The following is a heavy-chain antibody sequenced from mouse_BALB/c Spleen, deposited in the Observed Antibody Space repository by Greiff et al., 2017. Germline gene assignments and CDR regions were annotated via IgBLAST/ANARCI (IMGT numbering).Heavy chain of an antibody. V-gene: IGHV1-80*01. Sequence: QVQLKQSGAELVRPGSSVKISCKASGYAFSSYWMNWVKQRPGQGLEWIGQIYPGDGDTNYNGKFKGKATLTADKSSSTAYMQLSSLTSEDSAVYYCTISPGSSYLYAMDYWGQGTSVTVSS. D-gene: IGHD1-1*01. CDR3: TISPGSSYLYAMDY. J-gene: IGHJ4*01. CDR2: IYPGDGDT. CDR1: GYAFSSYW.